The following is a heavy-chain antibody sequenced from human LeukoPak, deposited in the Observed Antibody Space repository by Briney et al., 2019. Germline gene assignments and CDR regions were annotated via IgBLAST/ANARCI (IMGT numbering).Heavy chain of an antibody. D-gene: IGHD6-6*01. V-gene: IGHV4-31*03. CDR3: ARDRGSSFSPGFYI. CDR2: IYYSGST. Sequence: PSETLSLTCTVSGGSISSGGYYWSWIRQLPGRGLEWIWFIYYSGSTSYNPSLRSRVTISLDKSKNQFSLKLSSVSAADTAVYYCARDRGSSFSPGFYIWGQGTMVTLPS. J-gene: IGHJ3*02. CDR1: GGSISSGGYY.